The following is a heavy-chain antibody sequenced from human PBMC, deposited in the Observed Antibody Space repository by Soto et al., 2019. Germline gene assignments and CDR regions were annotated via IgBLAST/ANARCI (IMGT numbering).Heavy chain of an antibody. D-gene: IGHD4-17*01. CDR1: GFTFSDYY. CDR2: ISSSGSSI. J-gene: IGHJ4*02. V-gene: IGHV3-11*01. CDR3: ARESTVTTPDY. Sequence: GGSLRLSCAASGFTFSDYYMSWIRQAPGKGLEWVSYISSSGSSIYYADSVKGRFTISRDNAKNSRYLQMKSLRAEDTAVYYCARESTVTTPDYWGQGTLVTVSS.